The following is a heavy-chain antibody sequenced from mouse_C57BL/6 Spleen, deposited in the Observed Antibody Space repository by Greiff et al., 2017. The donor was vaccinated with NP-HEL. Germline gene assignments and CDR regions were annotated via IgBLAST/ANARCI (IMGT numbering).Heavy chain of an antibody. CDR3: ARDKLYAMDY. Sequence: QVQLKQSGAELARPGASVKMSCKASGYTFTSYTMHWVKQRPGQGLEWIGYINPSSGYTKYNQKFKDKATLTADKSSSTAYMQLSSLTSEDSAVYYCARDKLYAMDYGGQGTSVTVSS. CDR2: INPSSGYT. CDR1: GYTFTSYT. J-gene: IGHJ4*01. V-gene: IGHV1-4*01.